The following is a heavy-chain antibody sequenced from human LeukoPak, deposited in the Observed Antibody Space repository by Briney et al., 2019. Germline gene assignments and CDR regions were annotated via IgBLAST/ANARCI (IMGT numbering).Heavy chain of an antibody. CDR2: ISAYNCNT. CDR1: GYTFTSYG. Sequence: GASVKVSCKASGYTFTSYGISWVRQAPGQGLEWMGWISAYNCNTNYAQKLQGRVTMTTDTSTSTAYMELRSLRSDDTAVYYCARPEYYDILTGPGGMDVWGQGTTVTVSS. J-gene: IGHJ6*02. CDR3: ARPEYYDILTGPGGMDV. V-gene: IGHV1-18*01. D-gene: IGHD3-9*01.